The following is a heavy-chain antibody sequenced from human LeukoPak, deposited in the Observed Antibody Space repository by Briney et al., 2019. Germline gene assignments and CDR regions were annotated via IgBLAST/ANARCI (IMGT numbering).Heavy chain of an antibody. CDR2: IYYSGST. J-gene: IGHJ4*02. CDR3: ARDLSGGSTPQN. CDR1: GGSISSSSYY. V-gene: IGHV4-39*07. D-gene: IGHD2-15*01. Sequence: PSETLSLTCTVSGGSISSSSYYWGWIRQPPGKGLEWIGSIYYSGSTYYNPSLKSRVTISVDTSKNQFSLKLSSVTAADTAVYYCARDLSGGSTPQNWGQGTLVTVSS.